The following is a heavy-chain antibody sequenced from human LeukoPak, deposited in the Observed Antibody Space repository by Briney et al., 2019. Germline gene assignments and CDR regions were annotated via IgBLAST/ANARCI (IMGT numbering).Heavy chain of an antibody. J-gene: IGHJ6*02. V-gene: IGHV4-30-2*01. CDR3: ARDRGYYGMDV. D-gene: IGHD3-10*01. CDR1: GGSISSGGYS. Sequence: SETLSLTCAVSGGSISSGGYSWSWIRQPPGKGLEWIGYIYHSGSTYYNPSLKSRVTISVDRSKNQFSLKLSSVTAADTAVYYCARDRGYYGMDVWGQGATVTVSS. CDR2: IYHSGST.